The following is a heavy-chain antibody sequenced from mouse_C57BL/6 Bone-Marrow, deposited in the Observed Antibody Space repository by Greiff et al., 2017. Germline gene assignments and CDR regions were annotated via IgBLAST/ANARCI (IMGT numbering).Heavy chain of an antibody. D-gene: IGHD2-5*01. Sequence: VQLQESGPGLVAPSQSLSITCIVSGFSLTSYAISWVRQPPGKGLEWLGVIWTGGGTNYNSALKSRLSISKDNSKSQVFLKMNSLQTDDTARYYCSRNAYYSNYAWFAYWGQGTLVTVSA. J-gene: IGHJ3*01. CDR1: GFSLTSYA. V-gene: IGHV2-9-1*01. CDR3: SRNAYYSNYAWFAY. CDR2: IWTGGGT.